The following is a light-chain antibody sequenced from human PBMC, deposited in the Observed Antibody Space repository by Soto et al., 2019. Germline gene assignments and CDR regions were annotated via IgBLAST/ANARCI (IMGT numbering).Light chain of an antibody. CDR2: GAS. J-gene: IGKJ2*01. CDR3: QHNGSSQNT. V-gene: IGKV3-20*01. Sequence: ETVMTQSPGTLSLSPGERATLSCRASQSVSSGYLACYQQKPDPAPRLLNFGASNWATVLPDMFTGGGSGEYFTLTISRLEPEVFAEYYCQHNGSSQNTFGQGTKLEIK. CDR1: QSVSSGY.